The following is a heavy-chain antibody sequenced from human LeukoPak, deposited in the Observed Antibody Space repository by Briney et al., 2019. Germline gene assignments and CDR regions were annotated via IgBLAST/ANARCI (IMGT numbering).Heavy chain of an antibody. CDR3: ARLPYSSSHDY. J-gene: IGHJ4*02. CDR2: IYYSGST. Sequence: KPSETLSLTCTVSGGSISSSSYYWGWIRQPPGKGLEWIGSIYYSGSTYYNLSLKSRVTISVDTSKNQFSLKLSSVTAADTAVYYCARLPYSSSHDYWGQGTLVTVSS. CDR1: GGSISSSSYY. D-gene: IGHD6-13*01. V-gene: IGHV4-39*01.